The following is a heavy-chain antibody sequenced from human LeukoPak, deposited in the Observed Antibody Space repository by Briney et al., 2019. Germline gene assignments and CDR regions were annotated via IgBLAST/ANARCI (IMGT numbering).Heavy chain of an antibody. CDR3: TSGPLLWFGKTIH. CDR1: GFTFSNAW. V-gene: IGHV3-15*01. J-gene: IGHJ4*02. Sequence: PGGSLRLSCAASGFTFSNAWMSWVRQAPGKGLEWVGRIKSKTDGGTTDYAAPVKGRFTISRDDSKNTLYLQMNSLKTEDTAVYYCTSGPLLWFGKTIHWGQGTLVTVSS. CDR2: IKSKTDGGTT. D-gene: IGHD3-10*01.